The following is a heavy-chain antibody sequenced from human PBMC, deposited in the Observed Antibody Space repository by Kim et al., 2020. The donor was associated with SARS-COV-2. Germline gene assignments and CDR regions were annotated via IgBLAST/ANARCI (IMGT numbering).Heavy chain of an antibody. Sequence: GGSLRLSCAASGFSFSRNYMTWVRQAPGKGLEWVSAIYTSGGTYYADSVKVRFTISRDNSKNTLYLQMNSLRAEDTAVYSCARGGPNWNYARLDYWGQGTLVTVSS. D-gene: IGHD1-7*01. CDR1: GFSFSRNY. CDR2: IYTSGGT. J-gene: IGHJ4*02. V-gene: IGHV3-66*01. CDR3: ARGGPNWNYARLDY.